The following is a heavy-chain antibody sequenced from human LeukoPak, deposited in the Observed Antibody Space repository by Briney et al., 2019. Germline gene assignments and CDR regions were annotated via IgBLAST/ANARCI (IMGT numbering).Heavy chain of an antibody. V-gene: IGHV3-20*04. CDR1: GFTLSSYG. D-gene: IGHD2/OR15-2a*01. CDR3: ARVATSQMHGSIDY. J-gene: IGHJ4*02. CDR2: SNWNGDNT. Sequence: RTGGSLRLSCAASGFTLSSYGMSWVRQAPGKGLEWVSGSNWNGDNTAYVDSVKGRFTISRDNAKNSLHLQMNSLRAEDTAFYYCARVATSQMHGSIDYWGQGTLVTVSS.